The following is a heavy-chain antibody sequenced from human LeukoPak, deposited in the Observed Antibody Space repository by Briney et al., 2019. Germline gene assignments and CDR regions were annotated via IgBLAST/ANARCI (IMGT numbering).Heavy chain of an antibody. V-gene: IGHV3-30-3*01. CDR2: ISYDGSNK. J-gene: IGHJ4*02. CDR1: GFTFSSYA. CDR3: ARDFLWFGESLPLDY. D-gene: IGHD3-10*01. Sequence: PGGSLRLSCAASGFTFSSYAMHWVRQAPGKGLEWVAVISYDGSNKYYADSVKGRFTISRDNSKNTLYLQMNSLRAEDTAVYYCARDFLWFGESLPLDYWGQGTLVTVSS.